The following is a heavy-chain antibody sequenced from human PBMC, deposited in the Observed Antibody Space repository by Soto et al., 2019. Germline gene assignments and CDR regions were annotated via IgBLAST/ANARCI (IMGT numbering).Heavy chain of an antibody. D-gene: IGHD6-25*01. CDR3: AREPARHVMDV. Sequence: SETLSLTCTVSGCSISSGCYYWSWLRQHPGKGLEWIGYIYCSGSTYYNPSLKSRVTISVDTSKNQFSLKLSSVTAADTAVYYCAREPARHVMDVWGQGTTVTVSS. V-gene: IGHV4-31*03. CDR1: GCSISSGCYY. J-gene: IGHJ6*02. CDR2: IYCSGST.